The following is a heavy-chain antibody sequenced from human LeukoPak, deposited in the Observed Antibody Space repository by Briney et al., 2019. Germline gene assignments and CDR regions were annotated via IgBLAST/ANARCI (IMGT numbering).Heavy chain of an antibody. CDR3: ARGRVGYSSGWYGPPRAEYFQH. V-gene: IGHV4-34*01. D-gene: IGHD6-13*01. CDR1: GGSFSGYY. CDR2: INHSGST. Sequence: SETLSLTCAVYGGSFSGYYWSWIRQPPGKGLEWIGEINHSGSTNYNPSLKSRVTISVDTSKNQFSLKLSSVTAADTAVYYCARGRVGYSSGWYGPPRAEYFQHWGQGTLVTVSS. J-gene: IGHJ1*01.